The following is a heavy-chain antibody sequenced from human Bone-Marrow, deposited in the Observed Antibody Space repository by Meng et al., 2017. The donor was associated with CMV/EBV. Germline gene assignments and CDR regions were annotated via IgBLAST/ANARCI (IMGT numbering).Heavy chain of an antibody. CDR2: IWSDGSNT. CDR3: AKENAGGGRYSFDY. J-gene: IGHJ4*02. CDR1: GVTFSNYG. V-gene: IGHV3-33*06. D-gene: IGHD1-26*01. Sequence: GGSLRLSCAASGVTFSNYGMHWVRQAPGKGLEWVAVIWSDGSNTYYAVPVKGRFTISRDNSKNTLYLQMNSLRAEDTAVYYCAKENAGGGRYSFDYWGQGTLVTVSS.